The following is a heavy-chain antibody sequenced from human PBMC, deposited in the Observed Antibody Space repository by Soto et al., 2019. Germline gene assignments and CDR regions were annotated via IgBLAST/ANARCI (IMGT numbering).Heavy chain of an antibody. J-gene: IGHJ4*02. Sequence: RGGSLKISCKGSGYSFTSYWIGWVRQMPGKGLEWMGIIYPGDSDTRYSPSFQGQVTISADKSISTAYLQWSSLKASDTAMYYCARRPKTDYYDSSGSFFDYWGQGTLVTVSS. CDR2: IYPGDSDT. V-gene: IGHV5-51*01. CDR1: GYSFTSYW. D-gene: IGHD3-22*01. CDR3: ARRPKTDYYDSSGSFFDY.